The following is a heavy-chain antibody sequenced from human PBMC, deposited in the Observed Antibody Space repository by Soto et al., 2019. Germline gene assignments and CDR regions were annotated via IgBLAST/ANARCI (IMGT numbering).Heavy chain of an antibody. CDR1: GYTVTIYG. J-gene: IGHJ1*01. V-gene: IGHV1-18*01. CDR2: ISAYNGNT. Sequence: QVQLVQSGAEVKKPGASVKVSCKASGYTVTIYGISWVRQAPGQGREWMGWISAYNGNTNYARTLQGRVTMTTDTSTSTAYMELRSLRSDDTAVYYCARDPHGDYAEYFQHWGQGTLVTVSS. D-gene: IGHD4-17*01. CDR3: ARDPHGDYAEYFQH.